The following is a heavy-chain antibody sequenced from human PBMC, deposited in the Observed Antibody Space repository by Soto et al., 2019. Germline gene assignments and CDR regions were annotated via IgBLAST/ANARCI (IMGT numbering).Heavy chain of an antibody. CDR2: ITKSDDYT. V-gene: IGHV3-11*06. Sequence: PGGSLRLSCAASGFSVSDFYMTWIRQAPGQGLEWISRITKSDDYTKYAESVWGRFTMSRDIAKNTLYLQMNSLRAEDTAVYYCAREAYDLKVPRMDVWGQGTTVTVSS. D-gene: IGHD5-12*01. J-gene: IGHJ6*02. CDR3: AREAYDLKVPRMDV. CDR1: GFSVSDFY.